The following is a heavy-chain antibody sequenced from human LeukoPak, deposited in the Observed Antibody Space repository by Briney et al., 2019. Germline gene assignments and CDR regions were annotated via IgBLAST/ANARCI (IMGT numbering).Heavy chain of an antibody. CDR3: ARDEGSYHGDYFDY. CDR1: GGTFSSYA. D-gene: IGHD1-26*01. Sequence: SSVKVSCKASGGTFSSYAISWVRQAPGQGLEWMGRIIPIFGTANYAQKFQGRVTITTDESTSTAYMELSSLRSEDTAVYYCARDEGSYHGDYFDYWGQGTLVTVSS. V-gene: IGHV1-69*05. J-gene: IGHJ4*02. CDR2: IIPIFGTA.